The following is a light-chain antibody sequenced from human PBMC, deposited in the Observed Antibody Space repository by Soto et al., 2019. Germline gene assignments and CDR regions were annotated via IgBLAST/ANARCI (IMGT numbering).Light chain of an antibody. Sequence: EIGMTQSPATLSLSPVERATLSCRASQSVSSNLAWYQQKPGQAPRLLIYGASTRATGIPARFSGSGSGTEFTLTISSLQSEDFAVYYCQQYNNWPPTFGQGTKV. CDR1: QSVSSN. V-gene: IGKV3-15*01. J-gene: IGKJ1*01. CDR3: QQYNNWPPT. CDR2: GAS.